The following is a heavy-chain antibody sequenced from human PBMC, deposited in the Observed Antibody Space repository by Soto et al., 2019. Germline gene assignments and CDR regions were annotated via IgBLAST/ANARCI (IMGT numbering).Heavy chain of an antibody. CDR3: AGRALDPSGHCSPYNWFDS. Sequence: CESLKISCQGSGYIFTKHWIAWVRQKPGEGLEWIGIIDPVESDDRYSPSFEGQVTISVHKSNNTAFLGWHKLTTSHTATSFSAGRALDPSGHCSPYNWFDSWGQGTQVTVSS. CDR2: IDPVESDD. CDR1: GYIFTKHW. D-gene: IGHD5-12*01. V-gene: IGHV5-51*01. J-gene: IGHJ5*01.